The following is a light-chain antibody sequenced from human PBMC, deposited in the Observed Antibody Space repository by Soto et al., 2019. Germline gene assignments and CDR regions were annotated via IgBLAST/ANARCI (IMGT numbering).Light chain of an antibody. V-gene: IGKV1-27*01. J-gene: IGKJ1*01. Sequence: QKPGKVPRFLICSASILRSGVPSRFSGSGSGTEFTLTISSLQSEDFAVYYCQQYHNWPAFGQGTKVDIK. CDR2: SAS. CDR3: QQYHNWPA.